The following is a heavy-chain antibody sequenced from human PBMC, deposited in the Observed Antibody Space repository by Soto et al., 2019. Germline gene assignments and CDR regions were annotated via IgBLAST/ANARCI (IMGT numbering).Heavy chain of an antibody. CDR1: GGPYSKYS. CDR2: IIPIFDMT. CDR3: AKSLLGDHYDSDGLDS. J-gene: IGHJ4*02. V-gene: IGHV1-69*02. Sequence: QVQLVQSGTEVKKPGSSVTVSCKASGGPYSKYSISWVRQAPGQGLEWMGRIIPIFDMTNYAQKFRGRVTITADKSTSTVYMDLSSLRSEDTAVYYCAKSLLGDHYDSDGLDSWGQGTLVSVSS. D-gene: IGHD3-22*01.